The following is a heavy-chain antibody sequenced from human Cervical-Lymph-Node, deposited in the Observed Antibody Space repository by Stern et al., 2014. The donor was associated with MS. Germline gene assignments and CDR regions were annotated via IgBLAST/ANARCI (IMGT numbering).Heavy chain of an antibody. CDR1: GFTFSSYS. CDR2: ISSSSSYI. V-gene: IGHV3-21*01. D-gene: IGHD2-21*02. J-gene: IGHJ4*02. CDR3: ARDSSRYCGGDCYSDY. Sequence: EVQLLESGGGLVKPGGSLRLSCAASGFTFSSYSMNWVPQAPGKGLEWVSSISSSSSYIYYADSVKGRFTISRDNAKNSLYLQMNSLRAEDTAVYYCARDSSRYCGGDCYSDYWGQGTLVTVSS.